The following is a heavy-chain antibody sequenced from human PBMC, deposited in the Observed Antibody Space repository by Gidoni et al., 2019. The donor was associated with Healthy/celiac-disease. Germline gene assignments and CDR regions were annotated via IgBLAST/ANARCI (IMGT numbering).Heavy chain of an antibody. CDR2: INHSGST. V-gene: IGHV4-34*01. CDR1: GGSFSGYY. J-gene: IGHJ5*02. Sequence: QVQLQQWGAGLLKPSETLSLPCAVYGGSFSGYYWSWIRQPPGKGLEWIGEINHSGSTNYNPSLKSRVTISVDTSKNQFSLKLSSVTAADTAVYYCARGWNVIVDYNWFDPWGQGTLVTVSS. CDR3: ARGWNVIVDYNWFDP. D-gene: IGHD3-22*01.